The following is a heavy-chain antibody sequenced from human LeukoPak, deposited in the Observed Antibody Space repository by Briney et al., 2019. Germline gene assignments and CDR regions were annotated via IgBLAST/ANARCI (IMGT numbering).Heavy chain of an antibody. CDR3: ARLSRYSSSSAFDY. J-gene: IGHJ4*02. CDR1: GYSFTSYW. Sequence: GESLKISCKGSGYSFTSYWIGWVRQMPGKGLQWMGIIYPDDSDTTYSPSFQGQVTISADKSISTAYLQWSSLKASDTAMYYCARLSRYSSSSAFDYWGQGTLVTVSS. V-gene: IGHV5-51*01. CDR2: IYPDDSDT. D-gene: IGHD6-6*01.